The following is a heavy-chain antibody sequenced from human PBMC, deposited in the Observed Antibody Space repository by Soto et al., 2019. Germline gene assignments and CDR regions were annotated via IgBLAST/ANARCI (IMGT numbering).Heavy chain of an antibody. D-gene: IGHD2-2*01. CDR2: ISSGGFIT. CDR3: ATGVVPATKWGYYSYGLDV. J-gene: IGHJ6*02. V-gene: IGHV3-11*01. Sequence: QVQLVESGGGSVKPGGSLRLSCAASGFTFSDYYMSWIRQAPGKGLEWVSYISSGGFITYYADSVKGRFTTSWDKAKNSLYLHMNTLSANDPAVYYCATGVVPATKWGYYSYGLDVWGQGTTVTVSS. CDR1: GFTFSDYY.